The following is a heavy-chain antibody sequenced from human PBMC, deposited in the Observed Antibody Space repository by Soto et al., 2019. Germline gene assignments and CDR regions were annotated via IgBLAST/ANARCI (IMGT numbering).Heavy chain of an antibody. D-gene: IGHD2-15*01. Sequence: GASVKVSCKASGYTFTSYAMHWVRQAPGQRLEWMGWINAGNGNTKYSQKFQGRVTITRDTSASTAYMELSSLRSEDTAVYYCARDFLGYCSGGSCYSGNWFDPWGQGTLVTVSS. V-gene: IGHV1-3*01. CDR3: ARDFLGYCSGGSCYSGNWFDP. J-gene: IGHJ5*02. CDR1: GYTFTSYA. CDR2: INAGNGNT.